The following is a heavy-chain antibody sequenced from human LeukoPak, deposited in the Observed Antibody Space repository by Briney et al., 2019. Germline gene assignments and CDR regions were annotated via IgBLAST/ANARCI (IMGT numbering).Heavy chain of an antibody. CDR2: IKQDGSET. CDR3: ARDAMSRTADY. V-gene: IGHV3-7*01. J-gene: IGHJ4*02. CDR1: GFTFSSYW. D-gene: IGHD2-2*01. Sequence: PGGSLRLSCAASGFTFSSYWMSWVRQAPGKGLEWVGNIKQDGSETYFVESVKGRFTISRDNAKNSLYLQMNSLRAEDTAVYYCARDAMSRTADYWGQGALVTVSS.